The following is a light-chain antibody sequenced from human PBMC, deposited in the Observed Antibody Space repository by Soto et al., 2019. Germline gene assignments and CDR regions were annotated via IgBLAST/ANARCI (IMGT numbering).Light chain of an antibody. Sequence: EIVLTQSPGTLSLSPGERATLSCRASQSVSSSFLAWYQQKPGQAPRLLIYGASNRATGIPDRFSGSGSGTDFTLTTSRLEPEDFAVDYCQHDVTSPWAFGQGTKVAIE. J-gene: IGKJ1*01. CDR1: QSVSSSF. CDR2: GAS. V-gene: IGKV3-20*01. CDR3: QHDVTSPWA.